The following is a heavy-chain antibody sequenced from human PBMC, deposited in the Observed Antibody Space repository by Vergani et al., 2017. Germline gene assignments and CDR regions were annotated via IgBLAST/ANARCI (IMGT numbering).Heavy chain of an antibody. V-gene: IGHV3-30*04. Sequence: QAQLVESGGGVVHPGRSLTLSCVASGFTFGNYGMHWVRQAPGKGLEWVAVISYLGNEKYYADSVKGRFSISRDTSTKTLFLQMTNVRPDDTAVYFCARAAAMATPPYFYYYMDVWGKGTAVTVSS. J-gene: IGHJ6*03. CDR1: GFTFGNYG. D-gene: IGHD5-18*01. CDR2: ISYLGNEK. CDR3: ARAAAMATPPYFYYYMDV.